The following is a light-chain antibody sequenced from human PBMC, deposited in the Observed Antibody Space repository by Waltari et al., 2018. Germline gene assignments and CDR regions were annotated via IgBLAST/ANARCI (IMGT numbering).Light chain of an antibody. CDR3: EQYYTTPFT. V-gene: IGKV4-1*01. CDR1: QNLLTADNEKH. J-gene: IGKJ2*01. CDR2: GAS. Sequence: VMTQALDSAAVFLGGGATLNCKSSQNLLTADNEKHLAWYQKKPGPPPRLLIFGASTRESGVPDRFSGSGSGADFSLTISGLQAEDVAVYYCEQYYTTPFTFGQGTKVEIK.